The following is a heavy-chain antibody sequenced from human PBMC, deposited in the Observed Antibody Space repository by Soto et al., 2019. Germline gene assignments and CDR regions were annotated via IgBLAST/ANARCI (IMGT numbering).Heavy chain of an antibody. D-gene: IGHD3-10*01. J-gene: IGHJ5*02. V-gene: IGHV4-4*02. CDR3: ARVNPQIASVGSFDT. CDR1: GASVNTDTW. CDR2: IYHSGDT. Sequence: LQLQESGPGLVKPSGTLSLSCDVSGASVNTDTWWSWVRQSPGKGLEWIGEIYHSGDTNYNPSLKSRISMSIDKSPNQFSLRLTYVTAADTAVFFCARVNPQIASVGSFDTWGQGILVTVSS.